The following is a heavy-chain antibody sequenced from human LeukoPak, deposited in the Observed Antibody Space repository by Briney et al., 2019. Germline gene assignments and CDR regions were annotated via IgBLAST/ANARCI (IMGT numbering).Heavy chain of an antibody. CDR3: ARGRAPEN. CDR2: INHSGST. J-gene: IGHJ4*02. CDR1: GGSFSGYF. Sequence: PSETLSLTCAFYGGSFSGYFWNWIRQPPGKGLEWIGEINHSGSTNYNPSLKSRVTISLDMSKNQFSLKLSPVTAADTAVYYCARGRAPENWGQGTLVTVSS. V-gene: IGHV4-34*01.